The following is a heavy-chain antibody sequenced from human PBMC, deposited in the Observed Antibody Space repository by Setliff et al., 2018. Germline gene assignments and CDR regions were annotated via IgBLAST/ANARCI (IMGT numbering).Heavy chain of an antibody. CDR3: ATDEGVHYSDSRGHLEA. J-gene: IGHJ4*03. D-gene: IGHD3-22*01. CDR2: ISYDGSNK. CDR1: GGSFSGYY. Sequence: LSLTCAVYGGSFSGYYWSWVRQAPGKGLEWVAVISYDGSNKYYADSVEGRFTISRDNAEKSLFLQMNSLRADDTAVYYCATDEGVHYSDSRGHLEAWGQGTMVTVSS. V-gene: IGHV3-30-3*01.